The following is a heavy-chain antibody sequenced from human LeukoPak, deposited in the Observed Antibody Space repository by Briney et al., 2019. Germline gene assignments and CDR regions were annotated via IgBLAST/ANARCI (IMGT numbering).Heavy chain of an antibody. CDR3: ASGYDFSSGSKRGFDN. V-gene: IGHV3-48*01. CDR1: GFVFSDYG. Sequence: GGSLRLSCAASGFVFSDYGFTWVRQAQGKGLEWISYISSGGSDIFYADSVKGRFTISRDNAKSSVFLQMSSLRGEDTAVYYCASGYDFSSGSKRGFDNWGQGALVTVSS. J-gene: IGHJ4*02. CDR2: ISSGGSDI. D-gene: IGHD3-3*01.